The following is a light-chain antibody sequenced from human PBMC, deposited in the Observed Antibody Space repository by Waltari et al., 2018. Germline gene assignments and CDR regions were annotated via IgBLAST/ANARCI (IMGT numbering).Light chain of an antibody. CDR3: QSADNSGTVI. Sequence: SDEVTQPPSVSVSAGQTARITCSGDALRKQYGYWYQQKPGQAPVVIIYKDIERPSGIPERFSGSTSGTTVTLTISGVQAEDGADYYCQSADNSGTVIFGGGTKVTVL. V-gene: IGLV3-25*03. CDR1: ALRKQY. CDR2: KDI. J-gene: IGLJ2*01.